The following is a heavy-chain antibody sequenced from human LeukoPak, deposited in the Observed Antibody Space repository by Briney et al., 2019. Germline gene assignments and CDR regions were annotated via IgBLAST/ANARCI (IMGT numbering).Heavy chain of an antibody. CDR3: ARNPCGGDCYSDPNNAFDI. D-gene: IGHD2-21*02. CDR2: IIPIFGTA. CDR1: GGTFRSYA. J-gene: IGHJ3*02. V-gene: IGHV1-69*05. Sequence: SVKVSCKASGGTFRSYAISWVRQAPGQGLEWMGGIIPIFGTANYAQKFQGRVTITTDESTSTAYMELSSLRSEDTAVYYCARNPCGGDCYSDPNNAFDIWGQGTMVTVSS.